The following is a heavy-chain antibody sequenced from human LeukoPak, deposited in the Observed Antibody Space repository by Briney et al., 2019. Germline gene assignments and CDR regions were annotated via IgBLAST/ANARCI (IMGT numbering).Heavy chain of an antibody. J-gene: IGHJ6*03. D-gene: IGHD4-17*01. CDR3: AREGSDYDYGDYGRYYYYMDV. V-gene: IGHV4-31*03. CDR2: IYYSGST. CDR1: GGSISSGGYY. Sequence: SQTLSLTCTVSGGSISSGGYYWSWIPQPPGKGLEWIGYIYYSGSTYYNPSLKSRVTISVDTSKNQFSLKLSSVTAADTAVYYCAREGSDYDYGDYGRYYYYMDVWGKGTTVTVSS.